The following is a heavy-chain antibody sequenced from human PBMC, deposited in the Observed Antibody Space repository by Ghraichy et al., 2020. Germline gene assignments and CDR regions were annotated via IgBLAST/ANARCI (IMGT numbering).Heavy chain of an antibody. Sequence: SETLSLTCAVYGGSFSGYYWTWIRQPPGKGLEWIGEINHSGSTNYNPSLKSRVTISIDTSKNQFSLNLSSVTAADTAVYYCARGGRDGYTYKLLDYWGQGTLVTVSS. V-gene: IGHV4-34*01. J-gene: IGHJ4*02. CDR1: GGSFSGYY. D-gene: IGHD5-24*01. CDR3: ARGGRDGYTYKLLDY. CDR2: INHSGST.